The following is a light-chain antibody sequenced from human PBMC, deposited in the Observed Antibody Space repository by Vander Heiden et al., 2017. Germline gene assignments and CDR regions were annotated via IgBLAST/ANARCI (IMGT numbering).Light chain of an antibody. Sequence: QSALTQPASVSGSPGQSTTISCTATSSDVGGYNYVSCYHQHPAKAPNLLIFDVSNRPSGVSPRFSGSTSGNTASPTTSALQAEDEADYYYCSYTSSSTSDLVFGGGTKLTVL. J-gene: IGLJ2*01. CDR2: DVS. CDR3: CSYTSSSTSDLV. CDR1: SSDVGGYNY. V-gene: IGLV2-14*01.